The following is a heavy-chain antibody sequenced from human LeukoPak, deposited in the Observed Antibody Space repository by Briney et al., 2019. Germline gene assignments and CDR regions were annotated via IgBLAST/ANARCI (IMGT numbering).Heavy chain of an antibody. V-gene: IGHV4-30-4*08. CDR2: IYYSGST. D-gene: IGHD4-23*01. J-gene: IGHJ4*02. CDR1: GGSISSYN. Sequence: SETLSLTCTVSGGSISSYNWNWIRQPPGKGLEWIGYIYYSGSTYYNPSLKSRVTISVDTSKNQFSLKLSSVTAADTAVYYCARVLRWEGRYFDYWGQGTLVTVSS. CDR3: ARVLRWEGRYFDY.